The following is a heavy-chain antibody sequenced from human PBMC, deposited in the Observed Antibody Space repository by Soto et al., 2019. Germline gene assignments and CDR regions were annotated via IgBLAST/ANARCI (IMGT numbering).Heavy chain of an antibody. V-gene: IGHV4-59*04. Sequence: SETLSLTCTVDSISTYYWNWIRQPPGKGLEWIGYIYYVGNSYYNPSLKSRVTISLDTSKNQFSLSLISVTAADTAFFFCVRSSIEPRIFMCPFDYWGLGTLVTVSS. D-gene: IGHD6-6*01. CDR3: VRSSIEPRIFMCPFDY. CDR2: IYYVGNS. J-gene: IGHJ4*02. CDR1: DSISTYY.